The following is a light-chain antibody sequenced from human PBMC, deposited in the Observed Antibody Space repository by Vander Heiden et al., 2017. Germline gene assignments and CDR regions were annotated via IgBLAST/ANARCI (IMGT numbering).Light chain of an antibody. Sequence: DIRMTQSPSTLSASVGDRVTITCRASQTISRLLAWYQQKPGKAPKLLIYQISTLESGVPSRFSGSGSGTEFTLTISSLQPDDFATYFCQQYSSYWTFGQGTKVDIK. CDR2: QIS. V-gene: IGKV1-5*03. CDR1: QTISRL. J-gene: IGKJ1*01. CDR3: QQYSSYWT.